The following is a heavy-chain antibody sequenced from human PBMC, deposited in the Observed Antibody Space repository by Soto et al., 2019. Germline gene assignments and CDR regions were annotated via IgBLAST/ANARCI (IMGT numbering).Heavy chain of an antibody. CDR2: IYPGDSDT. CDR1: GYSFTSYW. Sequence: EVQLVQSGAEVKEPGESLKISCKGSGYSFTSYWIGWVRQMPGKGLEWMGIIYPGDSDTRYSPSFQGQVTISADKSISTAYLQWSSLKASDTAMYYCARTSAAGKYYYGMDVWGQGTTVTVSS. D-gene: IGHD6-13*01. CDR3: ARTSAAGKYYYGMDV. J-gene: IGHJ6*02. V-gene: IGHV5-51*01.